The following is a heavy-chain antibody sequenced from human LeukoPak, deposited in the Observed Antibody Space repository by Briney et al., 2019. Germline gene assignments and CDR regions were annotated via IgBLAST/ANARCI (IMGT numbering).Heavy chain of an antibody. D-gene: IGHD5-12*01. CDR1: GGSISSYYW. J-gene: IGHJ4*02. CDR2: IYWDDDK. V-gene: IGHV2-5*08. CDR3: AHRNSGYDSFDY. Sequence: TLSLTCTVSGGSISSYYWSWIRQPPGKALEWLALIYWDDDKRYSPSLKSRLTITKDTSKNQVVLTMTNMDPVDTATYYCAHRNSGYDSFDYWGQGTLVTVSS.